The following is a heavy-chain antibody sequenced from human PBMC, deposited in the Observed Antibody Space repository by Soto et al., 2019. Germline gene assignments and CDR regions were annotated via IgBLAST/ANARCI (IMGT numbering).Heavy chain of an antibody. CDR1: GGSINSSSYY. J-gene: IGHJ4*02. CDR3: ARRGPSSFNYVWGSHHFDS. V-gene: IGHV4-39*02. D-gene: IGHD3-16*01. Sequence: QLQLQESGPGLVKPSETLSLTCTVSGGSINSSSYYWAWIRQPPGKGLEWVGSIYYSGSPYYNPSLESRVTLSVDTSKNLFSLKLSSVTAADSAVYFCARRGPSSFNYVWGSHHFDSWGQGILVTVSS. CDR2: IYYSGSP.